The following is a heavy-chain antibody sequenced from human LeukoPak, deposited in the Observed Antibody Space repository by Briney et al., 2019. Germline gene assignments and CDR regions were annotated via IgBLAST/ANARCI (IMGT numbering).Heavy chain of an antibody. D-gene: IGHD3-10*02. Sequence: PGGSVRLSCAASGFTFSNYAMRWVRQAPGKGLEWVSGISGSGDSTYYADSVKGRFTISRDNSKNTLYLQMNSLRAEDTAVYYCAELGITMIGGVWGKGTTVTISS. CDR1: GFTFSNYA. J-gene: IGHJ6*04. CDR2: ISGSGDST. V-gene: IGHV3-23*01. CDR3: AELGITMIGGV.